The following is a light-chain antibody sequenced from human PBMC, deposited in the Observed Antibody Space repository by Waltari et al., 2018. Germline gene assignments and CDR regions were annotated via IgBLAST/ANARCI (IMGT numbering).Light chain of an antibody. Sequence: QSALTQPRSVSGSPGQSVTISCTGTSSDIGGYNAVAWYQKYPGKAPKLLIYAVNQRPSGVPDPFSGSKSGNTASLTISGLQAEDEADYYCYSYAGSYTLYVFGTGTEVTVL. CDR2: AVN. CDR3: YSYAGSYTLYV. J-gene: IGLJ1*01. CDR1: SSDIGGYNA. V-gene: IGLV2-11*01.